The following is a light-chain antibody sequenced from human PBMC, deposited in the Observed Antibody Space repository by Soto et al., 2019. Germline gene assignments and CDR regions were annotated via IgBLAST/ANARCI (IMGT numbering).Light chain of an antibody. CDR1: SSNIGAGYD. J-gene: IGLJ3*02. CDR3: QSYDSSLSGWV. Sequence: QPVLTQPPSVSGAPGQRVTISCTGSSSNIGAGYDVHWYQQLPGTAPKLLISGNSNRPSGVPDRFSGAQSGTSASLAITGLQAEDEADYYCQSYDSSLSGWVFGGGTKLTVL. CDR2: GNS. V-gene: IGLV1-40*01.